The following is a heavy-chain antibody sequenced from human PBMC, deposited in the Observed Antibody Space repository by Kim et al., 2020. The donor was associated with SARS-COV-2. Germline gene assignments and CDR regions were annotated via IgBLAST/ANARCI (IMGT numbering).Heavy chain of an antibody. CDR2: IYINGAT. J-gene: IGHJ4*02. CDR3: ASEIRPNDY. V-gene: IGHV3-23*05. Sequence: GGSLRLSCTASGFTFTNHGMTCVRQAPGKGLEWVSAIYINGATKYAASVKGRFTISRDNSKNTLYLQMNSLRVEDTAVYYCASEIRPNDYWGQGTLVTVS. D-gene: IGHD1-1*01. CDR1: GFTFTNHG.